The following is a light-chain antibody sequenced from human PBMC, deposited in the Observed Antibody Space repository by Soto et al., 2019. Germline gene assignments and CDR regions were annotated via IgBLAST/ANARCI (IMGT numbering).Light chain of an antibody. J-gene: IGLJ1*01. CDR1: SSDVGGYNY. V-gene: IGLV2-14*01. CDR2: DVS. CDR3: SSYTSSSTPYV. Sequence: LTQPASVSESPGQSITISCTGTSSDVGGYNYVSWYQQHPGKAPKLMIYDVSNRPSGVSNRFSGSKSGNTASLTISGLQAEDEADYYCSSYTSSSTPYVFGTGTKVTVL.